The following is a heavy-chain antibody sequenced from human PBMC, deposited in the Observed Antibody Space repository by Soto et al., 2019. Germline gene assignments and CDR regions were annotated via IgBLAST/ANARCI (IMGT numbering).Heavy chain of an antibody. CDR2: IIPIFGTA. CDR1: GGTFSSYA. CDR3: ARDTGYCSSTSCYPGAFAI. V-gene: IGHV1-69*13. J-gene: IGHJ3*02. Sequence: ASVKVSCKASGGTFSSYAISWVRQAPGQGLEWMGGIIPIFGTANYAQKFQGRVTITADESTSTAYMELSSLRSEDTAVYYCARDTGYCSSTSCYPGAFAIWGQGTIVTVSS. D-gene: IGHD2-2*01.